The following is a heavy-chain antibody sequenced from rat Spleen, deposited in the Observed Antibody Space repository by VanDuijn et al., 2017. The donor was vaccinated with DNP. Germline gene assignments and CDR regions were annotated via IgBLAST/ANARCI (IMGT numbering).Heavy chain of an antibody. D-gene: IGHD4-3*01. V-gene: IGHV5S13*01. CDR2: ISTGGGIT. CDR1: GFTFSNHG. CDR3: IRWNSGHFDY. J-gene: IGHJ2*01. Sequence: EVQLVESGGGLVQPGRSLKLSCAASGFTFSNHGMAWVRQAPTKGLEWVASISTGGGITYYRDSVKGRFTISRDDAKSTLYLQMNSLRSEDMATYYCIRWNSGHFDYWGQGVMVTVSS.